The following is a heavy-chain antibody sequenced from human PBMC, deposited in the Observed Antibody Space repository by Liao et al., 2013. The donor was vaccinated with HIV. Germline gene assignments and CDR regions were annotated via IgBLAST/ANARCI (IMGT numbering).Heavy chain of an antibody. Sequence: QVQLQESGPGLVKPSETLSLTCTVSGGSMNFDYWSWIRQPAGKGLEWIGRIYTSGSTNYNPSLKSRVTMSVDASQNQFSLKLSSVTAADTAVYYCARAQFLEWPVDSWGQGTLVTVSS. CDR3: ARAQFLEWPVDS. CDR1: GGSMNFDY. V-gene: IGHV4-4*07. D-gene: IGHD3-3*01. J-gene: IGHJ4*02. CDR2: IYTSGST.